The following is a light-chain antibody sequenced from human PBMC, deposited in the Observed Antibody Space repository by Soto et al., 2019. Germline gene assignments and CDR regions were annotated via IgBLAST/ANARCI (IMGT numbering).Light chain of an antibody. CDR1: QSISSW. CDR3: QQYNSYST. CDR2: DAS. Sequence: DIQMTQSPSTLSASVGDRVTITCRASQSISSWLAWYQQKPGQAPKLLIYDASSLESGVPSRFSGSGSGTEFTLTISSLQPDDFATYYCQQYNSYSTFGQGTKLEI. J-gene: IGKJ2*01. V-gene: IGKV1-5*01.